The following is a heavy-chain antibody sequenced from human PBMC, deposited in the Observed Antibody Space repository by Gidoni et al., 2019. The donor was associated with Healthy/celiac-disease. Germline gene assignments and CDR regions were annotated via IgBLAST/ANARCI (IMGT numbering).Heavy chain of an antibody. V-gene: IGHV4-59*01. J-gene: IGHJ5*02. CDR1: GGSISSYY. Sequence: VSGGSISSYYWSWIRQPPGKGLEWIGYIYYSGSTNYNPSLKSRVTISVDTSKNQFSLKLSSVTAADTAVYYCARSHSRGRLVRGWFDPWGQGTLVTVSS. D-gene: IGHD6-19*01. CDR2: IYYSGST. CDR3: ARSHSRGRLVRGWFDP.